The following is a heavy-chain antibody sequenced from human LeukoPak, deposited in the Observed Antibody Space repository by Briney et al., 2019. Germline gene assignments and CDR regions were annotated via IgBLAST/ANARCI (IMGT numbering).Heavy chain of an antibody. V-gene: IGHV3-48*01. CDR3: ARDTSVLLWFGETRKYDY. Sequence: GGSLRLSCAASGFTFSSYSMNWVRQAPGKGLEWVSYISSSSSTIYYADSVKGRFTISRDNAKNSLYLQMNSLRAEDTAVYYCARDTSVLLWFGETRKYDYWGQGTLVTVSS. CDR2: ISSSSSTI. CDR1: GFTFSSYS. D-gene: IGHD3-10*01. J-gene: IGHJ4*02.